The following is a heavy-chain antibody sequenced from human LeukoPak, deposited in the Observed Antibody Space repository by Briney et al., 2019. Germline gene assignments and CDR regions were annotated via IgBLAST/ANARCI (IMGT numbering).Heavy chain of an antibody. CDR2: IYYSGTP. Sequence: SETLSLTCTVSGGSISSAGYDWSWIRQHSGKGLEWIGNIYYSGTPYYNPSLKRRVSISVDTSKNQFSLNLNCVTAADTAVYYCARSGGGYNFDYWGQGTLVSVSS. V-gene: IGHV4-31*03. J-gene: IGHJ4*02. CDR3: ARSGGGYNFDY. CDR1: GGSISSAGYD. D-gene: IGHD5-24*01.